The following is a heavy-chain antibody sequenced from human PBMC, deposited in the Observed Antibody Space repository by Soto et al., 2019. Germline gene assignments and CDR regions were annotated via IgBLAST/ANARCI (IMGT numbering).Heavy chain of an antibody. J-gene: IGHJ6*03. D-gene: IGHD3-10*01. V-gene: IGHV3-21*01. Sequence: EVQLVESGGGLVKPGGSLRLSCAASGFTFSSYSMNWVRQAPGKGLEWVSSISSSSSYIYYADSVKGRFTISRDNAKNSRYLQMNSLRAEDTAVYYCAREVLEVTMLRGVYYYYYMDVWRKGTTVTVSS. CDR3: AREVLEVTMLRGVYYYYYMDV. CDR1: GFTFSSYS. CDR2: ISSSSSYI.